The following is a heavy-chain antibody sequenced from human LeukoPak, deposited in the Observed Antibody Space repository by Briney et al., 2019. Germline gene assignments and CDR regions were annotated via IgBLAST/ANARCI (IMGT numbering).Heavy chain of an antibody. D-gene: IGHD5-18*01. CDR1: GFSLSTSGVG. CDR3: AHRGGYSYGRPFDY. V-gene: IGHV2-5*01. CDR2: IYWNDDK. Sequence: SGPTLVNPTQTLTLTCTFSGFSLSTSGVGVGWIRQPPGKALEWLALIYWNDDKRYSPSLKSRLTITKDTSKNQLVLTMTNMDPVDTATYYCAHRGGYSYGRPFDYWGQGTLVTVSS. J-gene: IGHJ4*02.